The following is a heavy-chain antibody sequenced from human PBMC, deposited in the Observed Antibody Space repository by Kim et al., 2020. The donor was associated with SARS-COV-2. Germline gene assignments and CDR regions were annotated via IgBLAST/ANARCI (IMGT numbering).Heavy chain of an antibody. V-gene: IGHV1-2*02. D-gene: IGHD1-26*01. Sequence: ASVKVSCKASGYTFTGYYMHWVRQAPGQGLEWMGWINPNSGGTNYAQKFQGRVTMTRDTSISTAYMELSRLRSDDTAVYYCAREKAGIVGGENAFDIWGQGPMVTVSS. J-gene: IGHJ3*02. CDR3: AREKAGIVGGENAFDI. CDR2: INPNSGGT. CDR1: GYTFTGYY.